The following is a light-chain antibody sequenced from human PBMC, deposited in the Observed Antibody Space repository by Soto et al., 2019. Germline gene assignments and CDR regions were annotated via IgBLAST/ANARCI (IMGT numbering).Light chain of an antibody. Sequence: EIVLAQSPGTLCLSPGERATLSCRASQSVHSNFLAWYQHKPGQAPRLLIYGASSRATGIPDRFSGSVSGRDFTLTISRLEPEDFVVYYCHQYGASPLTFGRGTKVDIK. CDR3: HQYGASPLT. J-gene: IGKJ4*01. CDR2: GAS. CDR1: QSVHSNF. V-gene: IGKV3-20*01.